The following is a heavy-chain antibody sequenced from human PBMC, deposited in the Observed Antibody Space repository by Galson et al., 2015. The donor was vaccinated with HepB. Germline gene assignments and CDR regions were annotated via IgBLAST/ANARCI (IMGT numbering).Heavy chain of an antibody. V-gene: IGHV5-51*03. J-gene: IGHJ4*02. Sequence: QSGAEVKKPGESLEISCKGSTYNFNNYWIAWVRQMPGKGLEWMGIVYPSDSDTRYSPSFQGQVTMSASKSINTAYLHWSSLKASDTAMYYCARWGGISAVKSSSNTPFDFWGQGTLVTVSS. CDR1: TYNFNNYW. D-gene: IGHD3-16*01. CDR3: ARWGGISAVKSSSNTPFDF. CDR2: VYPSDSDT.